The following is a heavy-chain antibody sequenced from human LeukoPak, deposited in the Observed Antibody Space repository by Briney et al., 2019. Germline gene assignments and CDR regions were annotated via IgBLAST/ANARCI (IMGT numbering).Heavy chain of an antibody. Sequence: GGSLRLSCAASGFTFSGSAMHWVRQASGKGLEWVGRIRSKANSYATAYAASVKGRFTISRDDSKNTAYLQMNSLKTEDTAVYYCTSLRGGITMVWGVMNWGQGTLVTVSS. J-gene: IGHJ4*02. CDR2: IRSKANSYAT. D-gene: IGHD3-10*01. V-gene: IGHV3-73*01. CDR1: GFTFSGSA. CDR3: TSLRGGITMVWGVMN.